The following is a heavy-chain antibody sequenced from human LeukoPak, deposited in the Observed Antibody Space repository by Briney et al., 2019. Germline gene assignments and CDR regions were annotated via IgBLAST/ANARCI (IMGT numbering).Heavy chain of an antibody. V-gene: IGHV6-1*01. CDR1: GDSVSSNSAA. J-gene: IGHJ1*01. CDR3: ARDYYYERWARPDFQH. CDR2: TYYRSKWYN. D-gene: IGHD3-22*01. Sequence: SQTLSLTCAISGDSVSSNSAAWNWIRQSPSRGLEWLGRTYYRSKWYNDYAVSVKSRITINPDTSKNQFSLQLNSVTPEDTAVYYCARDYYYERWARPDFQHWGQGTLVTVSS.